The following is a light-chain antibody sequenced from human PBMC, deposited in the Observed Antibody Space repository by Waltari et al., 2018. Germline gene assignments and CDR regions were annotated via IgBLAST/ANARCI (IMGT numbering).Light chain of an antibody. CDR1: QSVSSY. Sequence: EIVLTQSPDTLSLSPGERATLSCRASQSVSSYLAWYQQKPGQAPRLLIYDASNRATGIPARFSGSGSVTDFTLTISSLEFEDFAVYYCQQRANWPLTFGGGTKVEIK. CDR3: QQRANWPLT. V-gene: IGKV3-11*01. J-gene: IGKJ4*01. CDR2: DAS.